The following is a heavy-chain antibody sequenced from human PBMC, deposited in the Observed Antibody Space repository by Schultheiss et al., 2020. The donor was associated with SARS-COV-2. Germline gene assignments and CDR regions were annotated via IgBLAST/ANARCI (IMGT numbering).Heavy chain of an antibody. CDR1: GFTVSSNY. CDR3: ARVDY. J-gene: IGHJ4*02. Sequence: GESLKISCAASGFTVSSNYMSWVRQAPGKGLEWVSVCERLANIMNCADFVNGRFTISRDNGKSTLFLRVNGLRAEDTAVYYCARVDYWGQGTLVTVSS. V-gene: IGHV3-53*01. CDR2: CERLANIM.